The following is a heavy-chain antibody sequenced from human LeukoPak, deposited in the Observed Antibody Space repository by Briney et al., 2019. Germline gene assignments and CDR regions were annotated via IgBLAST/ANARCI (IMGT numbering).Heavy chain of an antibody. V-gene: IGHV3-23*01. CDR1: GFTLSTYA. Sequence: GGSLRLSCAASGFTLSTYAMSWVRQTPGKGLEWVAATSSSDAGTYHADSVRGRFTISRDNAKNSLYLQMNSLRAEDTAVYYCARERRRTDYYYYYYMDVWGKGTTVTISS. CDR2: TSSSDAGT. CDR3: ARERRRTDYYYYYYMDV. J-gene: IGHJ6*03.